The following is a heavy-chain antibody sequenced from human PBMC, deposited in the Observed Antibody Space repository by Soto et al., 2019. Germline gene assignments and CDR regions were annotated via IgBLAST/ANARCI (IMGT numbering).Heavy chain of an antibody. V-gene: IGHV1-8*01. J-gene: IGHJ4*02. CDR1: GYTFTTYD. D-gene: IGHD6-25*01. CDR2: MNPYSGNT. CDR3: ARRKERSGPHYFDY. Sequence: GASVKVSCKASGYTFTTYDISWVRQATGQGLEWMGWMNPYSGNTGYAQKFQGRVTVTRNTSISTVYMELSGLRPDDTAVYYCARRKERSGPHYFDYWGQGSKVTV.